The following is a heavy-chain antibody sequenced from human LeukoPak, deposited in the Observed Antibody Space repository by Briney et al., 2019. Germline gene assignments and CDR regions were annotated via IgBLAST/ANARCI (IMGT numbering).Heavy chain of an antibody. CDR2: IRYDESNK. V-gene: IGHV3-30*02. Sequence: GGSLRLSCAASGFAFSGYGMHWVRQAPGKGLEWVAFIRYDESNKYYADSVKGRFTISRDNSKNTLYLQMNSLRAEDTAVYYCAKSRYFDWLLYGYYFDYWGQGTLVTVSS. D-gene: IGHD3-9*01. CDR1: GFAFSGYG. J-gene: IGHJ4*02. CDR3: AKSRYFDWLLYGYYFDY.